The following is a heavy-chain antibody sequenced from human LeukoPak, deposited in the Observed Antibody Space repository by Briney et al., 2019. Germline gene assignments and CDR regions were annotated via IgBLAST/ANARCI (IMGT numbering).Heavy chain of an antibody. J-gene: IGHJ4*02. CDR3: AKGSWTVDY. CDR1: GFTFSSYG. Sequence: GRSLRLSCAASGFTFSSYGMHWVRQAPGKGLEWVAVISYDGSNKYYADSVKGRFTISGDNSKNTLYLQMNSPRAEDTAVYYCAKGSWTVDYWGQGTLVTVSS. CDR2: ISYDGSNK. V-gene: IGHV3-30*18. D-gene: IGHD3-10*01.